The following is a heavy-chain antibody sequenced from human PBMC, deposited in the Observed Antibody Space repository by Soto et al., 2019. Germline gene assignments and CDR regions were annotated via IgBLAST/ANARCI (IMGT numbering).Heavy chain of an antibody. CDR1: GFTFSSYA. CDR2: ISGSGGST. Sequence: EVQLLESGGGLVQPGGSLRLSCAASGFTFSSYAMSWVRQAPGKGLEWVSAISGSGGSTYYADSVKGRFTIYRDNSKNTLYLQMNSLRAEDTAVYYCARADDFWSGWDQDYWGQGTLVTVSS. CDR3: ARADDFWSGWDQDY. J-gene: IGHJ4*02. D-gene: IGHD3-3*01. V-gene: IGHV3-23*01.